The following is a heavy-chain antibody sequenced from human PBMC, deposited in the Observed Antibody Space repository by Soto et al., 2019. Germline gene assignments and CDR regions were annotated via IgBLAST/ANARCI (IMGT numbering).Heavy chain of an antibody. Sequence: PGGSLRLSCAASGFTFSSYAMSWVRRAPGKGLEWVSIITSDGRTYYADSVKGRFTISRDNSKNTVYLQMNSLRAEDTAVYYCAKDYSTVTTDPLSVVLFDYWGQGAPVTVS. CDR3: AKDYSTVTTDPLSVVLFDY. CDR1: GFTFSSYA. CDR2: ITSDGRT. J-gene: IGHJ4*02. V-gene: IGHV3-23*01. D-gene: IGHD4-17*01.